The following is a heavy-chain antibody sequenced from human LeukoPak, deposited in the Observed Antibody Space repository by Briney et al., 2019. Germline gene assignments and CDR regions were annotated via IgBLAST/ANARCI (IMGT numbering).Heavy chain of an antibody. CDR2: VYHSGST. J-gene: IGHJ4*02. V-gene: IGHV4-30-2*01. D-gene: IGHD3-9*01. CDR1: RGSITGVVDT. CDR3: ARHGHDTGNYEAHFDH. Sequence: QTLSLTRALSRGSITGVVDTRGSGPRPPGGSEWWIWDVYHSGSTYYNPSLKSRVTISVDRSKNQFSLKLSSVTAADTAVYYCARHGHDTGNYEAHFDHWGQGALVTVSS.